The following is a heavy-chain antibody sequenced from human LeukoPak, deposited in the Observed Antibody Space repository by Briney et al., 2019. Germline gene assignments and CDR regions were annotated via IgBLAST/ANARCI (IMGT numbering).Heavy chain of an antibody. V-gene: IGHV3-7*04. D-gene: IGHD1-26*01. CDR3: GREIVGGATALDL. J-gene: IGHJ5*02. CDR1: GFTFGTFW. CDR2: IQEDGSTK. Sequence: GGSLRLSCAASGFTFGTFWMSWVRQAPGKGPERVANIQEDGSTKHYVDAVKGRFTISRDNARNSLYLQMNSLGAEDAAVYYCGREIVGGATALDLWGQGTLVTVSS.